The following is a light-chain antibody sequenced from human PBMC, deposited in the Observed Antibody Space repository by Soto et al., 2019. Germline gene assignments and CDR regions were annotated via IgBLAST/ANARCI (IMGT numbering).Light chain of an antibody. V-gene: IGKV3-20*01. J-gene: IGKJ1*01. Sequence: PEERATLSCRASQSISSTYLAWYQQKPGQAPRPLISAASNRATGTPDRFSGSGSGTDFTLTISRLEPEDFAVYYCQQYGSSRWTFGQGTKVEVK. CDR3: QQYGSSRWT. CDR1: QSISSTY. CDR2: AAS.